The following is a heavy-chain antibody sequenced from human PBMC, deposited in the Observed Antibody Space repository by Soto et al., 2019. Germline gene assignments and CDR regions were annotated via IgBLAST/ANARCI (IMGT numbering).Heavy chain of an antibody. CDR2: IYSGGST. CDR3: ARDGRAGRGYSGYDFFDY. CDR1: GFTVSSNY. Sequence: GGSLRLSCAASGFTVSSNYMSWVRQAPGKGLEWVSVIYSGGSTYYADSVKGRFTISRDNSKNTLYLQMNSLRAEDTAVYYCARDGRAGRGYSGYDFFDYWGQGTLVTVSS. V-gene: IGHV3-66*01. D-gene: IGHD5-12*01. J-gene: IGHJ4*02.